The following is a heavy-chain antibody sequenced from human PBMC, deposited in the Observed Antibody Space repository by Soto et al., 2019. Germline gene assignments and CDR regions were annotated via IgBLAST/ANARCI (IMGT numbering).Heavy chain of an antibody. Sequence: ASVKVSCKASGYTFTSYGISWVRQAPGQGLEWMGWISAYNGNTNYAQKLQGRVTMTTDTSTSTAYMELRSLRSDDTAVYYCAREPADTAMVIYYYYYGMDVWGKGTTVTVSS. J-gene: IGHJ6*04. D-gene: IGHD5-18*01. CDR1: GYTFTSYG. V-gene: IGHV1-18*01. CDR3: AREPADTAMVIYYYYYGMDV. CDR2: ISAYNGNT.